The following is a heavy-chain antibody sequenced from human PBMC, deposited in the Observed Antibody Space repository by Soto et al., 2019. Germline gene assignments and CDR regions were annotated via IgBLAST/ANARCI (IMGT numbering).Heavy chain of an antibody. CDR2: IIPVFGPP. CDR3: ARVVPGAEAWFGP. V-gene: IGHV1-69*01. Sequence: QVQLVQSGAEVKKPGSSVSVSCKSSRGTFTTDAISWVRQAPGQGLEWMGVIIPVFGPPTYAQKFQGRLTITADESTTTAHLELRNLRSEDTAVYYCARVVPGAEAWFGPWGQGTLVTVSS. D-gene: IGHD2-2*01. J-gene: IGHJ5*02. CDR1: RGTFTTDA.